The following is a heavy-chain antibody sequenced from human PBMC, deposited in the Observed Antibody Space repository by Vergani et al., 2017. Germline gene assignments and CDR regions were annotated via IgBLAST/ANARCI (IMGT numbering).Heavy chain of an antibody. J-gene: IGHJ5*02. D-gene: IGHD5-18*01. CDR3: ARGRRGYSYGYSGNWFDP. V-gene: IGHV4-34*01. Sequence: QVQLQQWGAGLLKPSETLSLTCAVYGGSFSGYYWSWIRQPPGKGLEWIGEINHSGSTNYNPSLKSRVTISVDTSKNQFSLKLSSVTAADTAVYYCARGRRGYSYGYSGNWFDPWGQGTLVTVSS. CDR2: INHSGST. CDR1: GGSFSGYY.